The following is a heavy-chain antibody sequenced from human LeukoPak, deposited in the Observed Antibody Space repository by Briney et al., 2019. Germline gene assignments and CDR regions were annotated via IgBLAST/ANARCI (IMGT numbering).Heavy chain of an antibody. CDR1: GFTFSSYS. J-gene: IGHJ4*02. CDR2: ISSSSSYI. D-gene: IGHD6-13*01. V-gene: IGHV3-21*04. CDR3: AKGAAAAGTLFDY. Sequence: PGGSLRLSCAASGFTFSSYSMNWVRQAPGKGLEWVSSISSSSSYIYYADSVKGRFTISRDNSKNSLYLQMNSLRTEDTALYYCAKGAAAAGTLFDYWGQGTLVTVSS.